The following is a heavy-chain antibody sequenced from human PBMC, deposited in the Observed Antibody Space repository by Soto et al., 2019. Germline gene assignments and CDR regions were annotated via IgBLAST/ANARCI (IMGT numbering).Heavy chain of an antibody. CDR1: GGSMSGYH. Sequence: QVELQESGPRLVRPSETLYLTCTVSGGSMSGYHWSWVRQPAGKGLEWIGRVHSTGSTDYNPSVESRITVSLDTSKKQFSLKLRSVTAADTALYFCARDSVSLTLFDYWGQGILATVSS. V-gene: IGHV4-4*07. CDR3: ARDSVSLTLFDY. CDR2: VHSTGST. J-gene: IGHJ4*02. D-gene: IGHD3-10*01.